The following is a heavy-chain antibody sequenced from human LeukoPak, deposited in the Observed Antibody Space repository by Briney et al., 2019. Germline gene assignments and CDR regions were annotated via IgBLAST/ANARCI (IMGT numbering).Heavy chain of an antibody. CDR3: ARGSWLVGY. CDR2: INHSGST. D-gene: IGHD6-19*01. V-gene: IGHV4-34*01. J-gene: IGHJ4*02. CDR1: GGSFSGYH. Sequence: PSETLSLTCAVYGGSFSGYHWSWIRQPPGKGLEWIGEINHSGSTNYDPSLKSRVTISVDTSKNQFSLKLSSVTAADTAVYYCARGSWLVGYWGQGTLVTVSS.